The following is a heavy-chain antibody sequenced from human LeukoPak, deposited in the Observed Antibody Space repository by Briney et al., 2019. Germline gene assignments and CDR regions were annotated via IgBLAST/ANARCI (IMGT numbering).Heavy chain of an antibody. CDR1: GGSISSGSYY. CDR3: ARDAMSFSTHAFDI. D-gene: IGHD2-2*01. CDR2: IYTSGST. Sequence: SETLSLTCTVSGGSISSGSYYWSWIRQPAGKGLEWIGRIYTSGSTNYNPSLKSRVTISVDTSKNQFSLKLSSVTAADTAVYYCARDAMSFSTHAFDIWGQGTMVTVPS. J-gene: IGHJ3*02. V-gene: IGHV4-61*02.